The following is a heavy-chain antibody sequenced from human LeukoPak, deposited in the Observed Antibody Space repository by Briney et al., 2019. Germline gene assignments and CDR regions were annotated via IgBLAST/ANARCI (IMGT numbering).Heavy chain of an antibody. J-gene: IGHJ5*02. CDR3: ARVSLRSGAFDP. CDR1: EFTFSSYW. CDR2: IKQDGSEK. Sequence: GGSLRLSCAAFEFTFSSYWMSWVRQAPGKGLEWVANIKQDGSEKYYMDSVKGRFTISRDNVKKSLYLQMNSLRAEDTAVYYCARVSLRSGAFDPWGQGTLVTVSS. D-gene: IGHD3-10*01. V-gene: IGHV3-7*01.